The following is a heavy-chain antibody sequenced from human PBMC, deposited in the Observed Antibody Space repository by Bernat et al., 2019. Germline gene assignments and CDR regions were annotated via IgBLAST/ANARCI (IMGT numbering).Heavy chain of an antibody. CDR3: AKDDYPGVRGVIIYYYYGMDV. D-gene: IGHD3-10*01. J-gene: IGHJ6*02. CDR1: GFTFSIYG. V-gene: IGHV3-30*18. Sequence: QVQLVESGGGVVQPGRSLRLSCAASGFTFSIYGMHWVRQAPGKGLEWVAVISYDGSNKYYADSVKGRFTISRDKSKNTLYLQMNSLRAEETAVYYCAKDDYPGVRGVIIYYYYGMDVWGQGTTVTVSS. CDR2: ISYDGSNK.